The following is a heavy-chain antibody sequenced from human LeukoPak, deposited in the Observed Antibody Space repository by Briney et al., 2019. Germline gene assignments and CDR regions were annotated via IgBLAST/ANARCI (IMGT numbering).Heavy chain of an antibody. CDR2: IWYDGSNK. Sequence: PGGSLRLSCAASGFRSRTYGMHWVRQAPGKGLEWVAAIWYDGSNKYYADSVKGRFTISRDNSTNTLYLQINSLRAEDTAVYYCAKDLYGILTGYLDYWGQGTLVTVSS. V-gene: IGHV3-33*06. D-gene: IGHD3-9*01. J-gene: IGHJ4*02. CDR3: AKDLYGILTGYLDY. CDR1: GFRSRTYG.